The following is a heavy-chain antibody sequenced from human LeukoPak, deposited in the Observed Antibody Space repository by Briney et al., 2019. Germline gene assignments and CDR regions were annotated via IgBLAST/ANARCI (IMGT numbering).Heavy chain of an antibody. CDR1: GGSISSGSFY. V-gene: IGHV4-61*02. D-gene: IGHD3-3*01. J-gene: IGHJ4*02. CDR2: IYTSGST. CDR3: ARGPYSDFWSGYPYFDY. Sequence: PSETLSLTCTVSGGSISSGSFYWSWVRQPAGKGLELIGRIYTSGSTNYNPSLKSRVTISVDTSKNHFSLRLSSVTAADTAVYYCARGPYSDFWSGYPYFDYWGQGTLVTVSS.